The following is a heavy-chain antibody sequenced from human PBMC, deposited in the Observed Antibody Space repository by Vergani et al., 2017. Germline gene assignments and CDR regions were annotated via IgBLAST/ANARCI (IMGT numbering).Heavy chain of an antibody. CDR1: GGSISSSSYY. J-gene: IGHJ3*02. Sequence: QVQLQESGPGLVKPSGTLSLTCAVSGGSISSSSYYWGWIRQPPGKGLEWIGYIYYSGSTNYNPSLKSRVTISVDTSKNQFSLKLSSVTAADTAVYYCARDSHSSDGEAFDIWGQGTMVTVSS. V-gene: IGHV4-61*01. D-gene: IGHD6-25*01. CDR2: IYYSGST. CDR3: ARDSHSSDGEAFDI.